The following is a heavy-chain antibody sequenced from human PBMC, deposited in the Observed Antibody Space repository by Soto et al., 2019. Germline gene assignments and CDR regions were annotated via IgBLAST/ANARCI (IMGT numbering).Heavy chain of an antibody. CDR2: IYYSGST. CDR1: GGSFSGYY. J-gene: IGHJ5*02. Sequence: PSETLSLTCAVYGGSFSGYYWSWIRQPPGKGLDWIGYIYYSGSTYYNPSLKSRVTISVDTSKNQFSLKLSSVTAADTAVYYCARARQEHSGSLGESTNWFAPWGQGTLVTVSS. D-gene: IGHD3-16*01. CDR3: ARARQEHSGSLGESTNWFAP. V-gene: IGHV4-34*09.